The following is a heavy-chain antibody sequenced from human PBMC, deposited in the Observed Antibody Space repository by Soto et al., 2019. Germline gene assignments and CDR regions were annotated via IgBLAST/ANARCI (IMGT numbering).Heavy chain of an antibody. V-gene: IGHV2-5*02. J-gene: IGHJ4*02. Sequence: QITLKESGPTLVKPTQTLTLTCTFSGLSLSTSGVGVGWIRQPPGKALEWLALIYWDDDKRYSPSLKSRLTSTQDTCKNQVVLTVTHIDPVDTATYYCAHFPAPGTPVFDYWGQGTLVTVSS. CDR2: IYWDDDK. CDR1: GLSLSTSGVG. D-gene: IGHD6-13*01. CDR3: AHFPAPGTPVFDY.